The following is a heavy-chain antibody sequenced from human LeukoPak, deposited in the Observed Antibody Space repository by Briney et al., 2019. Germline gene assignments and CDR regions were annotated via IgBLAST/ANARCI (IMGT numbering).Heavy chain of an antibody. D-gene: IGHD1-26*01. V-gene: IGHV1-24*01. CDR3: ARHKVGATTADY. Sequence: ASVKVSCKVSGYTLTELSMHWVRQAPGKGLEWMGGFDPEDGETIYAQKFQGRVTMTEDTSTDTAYMELSSLQASDTAMYYCARHKVGATTADYWGQGTLVTVSS. CDR1: GYTLTELS. CDR2: FDPEDGET. J-gene: IGHJ4*02.